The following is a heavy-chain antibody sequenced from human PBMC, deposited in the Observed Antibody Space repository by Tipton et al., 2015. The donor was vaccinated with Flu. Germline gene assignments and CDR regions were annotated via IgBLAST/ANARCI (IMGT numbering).Heavy chain of an antibody. CDR1: GGSISSYY. V-gene: IGHV4-59*01. Sequence: LRLSCTVSGGSISSYYWSWIRQPPGKGLEWIGYIYYSGSTNYNPSLKSRVTISVDTSKNQFSLKLSSVTAADTAVYYCARDPHYDFWSGYLPWGWFDPWGQGTLVTVSS. CDR2: IYYSGST. D-gene: IGHD3-3*01. J-gene: IGHJ5*02. CDR3: ARDPHYDFWSGYLPWGWFDP.